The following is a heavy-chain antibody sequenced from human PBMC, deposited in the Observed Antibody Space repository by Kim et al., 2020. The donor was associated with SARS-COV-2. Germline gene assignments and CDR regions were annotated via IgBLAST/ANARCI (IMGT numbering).Heavy chain of an antibody. CDR3: NRRSGYGSGMG. V-gene: IGHV3-73*01. CDR1: GFTFSGSA. CDR2: IRSKANSYAT. J-gene: IGHJ4*02. D-gene: IGHD3-10*01. Sequence: GGSLRLSCAASGFTFSGSAMHWVRQASGKGLEWVGRIRSKANSYATAYAASVKGRFTISRDDSKNTAYLQMNSLKTEDTAVYYGNRRSGYGSGMGWGQGTLVTVSS.